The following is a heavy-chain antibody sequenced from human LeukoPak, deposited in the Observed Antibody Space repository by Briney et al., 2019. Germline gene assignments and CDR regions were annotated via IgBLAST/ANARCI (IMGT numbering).Heavy chain of an antibody. CDR2: ISAYNGNT. J-gene: IGHJ5*02. CDR1: GYTFTSYG. Sequence: ASVKVSCKASGYTFTSYGISWVRQAPGQGLEWMGWISAYNGNTNYAQKLQGRVTMTTDTSTSTAHMELRSLRSDDTAVYYCARFTPQGYGWGGYNRFDPWGQGTLVTVSS. CDR3: ARFTPQGYGWGGYNRFDP. V-gene: IGHV1-18*01. D-gene: IGHD3-16*01.